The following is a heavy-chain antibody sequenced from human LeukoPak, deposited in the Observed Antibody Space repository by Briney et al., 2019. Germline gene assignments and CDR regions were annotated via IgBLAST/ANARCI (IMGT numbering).Heavy chain of an antibody. CDR2: IIPILGIA. Sequence: ASVKVSCKASGGTFSSYAISWVRQAPGQGLEWMGRIIPILGIANYAQKFQGRVTITADKSTSTAYMELSSLRSEDTAVYYCARTAGIVATITYDYWGRGTLVTVSS. D-gene: IGHD5-12*01. V-gene: IGHV1-69*04. CDR1: GGTFSSYA. CDR3: ARTAGIVATITYDY. J-gene: IGHJ2*01.